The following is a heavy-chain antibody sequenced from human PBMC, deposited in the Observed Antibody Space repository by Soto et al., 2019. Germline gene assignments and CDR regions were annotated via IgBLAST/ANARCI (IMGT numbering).Heavy chain of an antibody. Sequence: QVQLVQSGAEVKKPGSSVKVSCKASGGTFSSYAISWVRQAPGQGLEWMGGIIPIFGTANYAQKFQGRVTITADESTSTAYMEXSSLRXXDTAVXXXXXGGXXYYFDYWGQGTLVTVSS. CDR3: XXGGXXYYFDY. CDR1: GGTFSSYA. CDR2: IIPIFGTA. J-gene: IGHJ4*02. V-gene: IGHV1-69*12.